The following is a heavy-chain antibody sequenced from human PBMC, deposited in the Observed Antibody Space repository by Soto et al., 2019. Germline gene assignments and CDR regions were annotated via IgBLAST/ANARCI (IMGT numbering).Heavy chain of an antibody. V-gene: IGHV1-69*08. D-gene: IGHD6-13*01. J-gene: IGHJ6*02. CDR1: GGTFSSYT. Sequence: QVQLVQSGAEVKKPGSSVKVSCKASGGTFSSYTISWVRQAPGQGLEWMGRIIPILGIANYAQKFQGRVTITADKSTSTAYMELSSLRSEDTAVYYCAREGNLAAARREQGSYYYYGMDVWGQGTTVTVSS. CDR3: AREGNLAAARREQGSYYYYGMDV. CDR2: IIPILGIA.